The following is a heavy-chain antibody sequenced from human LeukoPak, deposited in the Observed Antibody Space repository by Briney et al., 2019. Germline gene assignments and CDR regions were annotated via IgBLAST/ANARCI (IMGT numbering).Heavy chain of an antibody. CDR3: ARQRGSGCLDY. CDR1: RFTLSNYW. Sequence: GGSLRLSCAASRFTLSNYWMSWVRQAPGKGLEWVANIKQDGSETYYVDSVKGRFTISRDNAKNSLSLQMNSLRAEDTAVYYCARQRGSGCLDYWGQGTLVTVPS. J-gene: IGHJ4*02. V-gene: IGHV3-7*01. CDR2: IKQDGSET. D-gene: IGHD6-19*01.